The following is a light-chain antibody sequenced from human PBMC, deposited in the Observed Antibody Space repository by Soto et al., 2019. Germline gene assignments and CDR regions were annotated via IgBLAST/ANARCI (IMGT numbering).Light chain of an antibody. CDR3: ETWDTNVVV. V-gene: IGLV4-60*02. Sequence: QLVLTQSSSASASLGSSVKLTCTLSSGHSTYIIAWHQQQPGKAPRYLMKLEGSGSYNKGSAIPDRFSGSSSGADRYLTSSNLQFEDEADYYCETWDTNVVVFGGGTKLTVL. CDR1: SGHSTYI. J-gene: IGLJ2*01. CDR2: LEGSGSY.